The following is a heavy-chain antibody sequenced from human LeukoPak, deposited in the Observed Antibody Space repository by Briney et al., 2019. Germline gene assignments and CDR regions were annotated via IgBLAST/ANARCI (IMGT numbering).Heavy chain of an antibody. CDR2: IIPIFGTA. Sequence: APVKVSCKASGCTFISYAMNWVRQAPGQGLEWMEGIIPIFGTANYAQKFQGRVTITADKSMSTAYMELSSLRSEDTAVYYCARKSLGDSNYYCYYYMDVWGKGTTVTVSS. D-gene: IGHD4-17*01. V-gene: IGHV1-69*06. CDR1: GCTFISYA. CDR3: ARKSLGDSNYYCYYYMDV. J-gene: IGHJ6*03.